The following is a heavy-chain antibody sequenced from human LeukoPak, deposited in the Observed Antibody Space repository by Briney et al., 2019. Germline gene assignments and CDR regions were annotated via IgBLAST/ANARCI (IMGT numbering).Heavy chain of an antibody. CDR2: IWYDGSNK. J-gene: IGHJ4*02. Sequence: GGSLRLSCAASGFTFSSFSMNWVRQAPGKGLEWVAVIWYDGSNKYYADSVKGRFTISRDNSKNTLYLQMNSLRAEDTAVYYCARVAPVGVIDYWGQGTLVTVSS. CDR3: ARVAPVGVIDY. D-gene: IGHD3-10*01. CDR1: GFTFSSFS. V-gene: IGHV3-33*08.